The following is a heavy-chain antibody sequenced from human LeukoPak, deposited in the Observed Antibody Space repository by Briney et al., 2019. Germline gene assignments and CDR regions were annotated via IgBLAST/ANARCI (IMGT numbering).Heavy chain of an antibody. CDR3: ARDTYYDFWSGYPAYMDV. J-gene: IGHJ6*03. V-gene: IGHV3-11*01. D-gene: IGHD3-3*01. CDR2: ISSSGSTI. CDR1: GFTFSDYY. Sequence: GGSLRLSCAASGFTFSDYYMSWTRQAPGKGLEWVSYISSSGSTIYYADSVKGRFTISRDNAKNSLYLQMNSLRAEDTAVYYCARDTYYDFWSGYPAYMDVWGKGTTVTVSS.